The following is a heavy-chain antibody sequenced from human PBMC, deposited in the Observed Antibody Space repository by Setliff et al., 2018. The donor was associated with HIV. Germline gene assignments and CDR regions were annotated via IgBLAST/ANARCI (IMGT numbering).Heavy chain of an antibody. V-gene: IGHV3-23*01. CDR3: AKVNPRSVVPSARIWGGFDP. CDR2: ISGSGGST. CDR1: RFTFSNYA. D-gene: IGHD2-2*01. Sequence: GGSLRLSCAASRFTFSNYAMTWVRQAPGKGLEWVSVISGSGGSTYYADSVKGRFTISRDNSKNTLYLQMNRLRADDTAVYYCAKVNPRSVVPSARIWGGFDPWGQGSPVTVSS. J-gene: IGHJ5*02.